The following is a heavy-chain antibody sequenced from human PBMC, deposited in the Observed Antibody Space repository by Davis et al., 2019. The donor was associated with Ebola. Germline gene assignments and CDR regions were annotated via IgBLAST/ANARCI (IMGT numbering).Heavy chain of an antibody. CDR3: ARHLTVTTFGDRLDYYYMDV. V-gene: IGHV5-51*01. CDR2: IYPGDSDT. J-gene: IGHJ6*03. CDR1: GYSFTSYW. Sequence: PGGSLRLFCKGSGYSFTSYWIGWVRQMPGKGLEWMGIIYPGDSDTRYSPSFQGQVTISADKSISTAYLQWSSLKASDTAMYYCARHLTVTTFGDRLDYYYMDVWGKGTTVTVSS. D-gene: IGHD4-17*01.